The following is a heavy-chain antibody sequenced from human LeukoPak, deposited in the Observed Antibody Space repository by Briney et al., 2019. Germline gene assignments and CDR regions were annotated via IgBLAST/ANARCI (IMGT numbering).Heavy chain of an antibody. CDR2: IIPHFRTP. D-gene: IGHD5-18*01. Sequence: SVKVSCKASGGSFSRYGISWVRQAPGQGLEWMGSIIPHFRTPSYAQKFQGRVTVTTDESTSTAYMELSSLRSEDTAVYYCAREVQLETAMVICFDYWGQGTLVTVSS. V-gene: IGHV1-69*05. J-gene: IGHJ4*02. CDR3: AREVQLETAMVICFDY. CDR1: GGSFSRYG.